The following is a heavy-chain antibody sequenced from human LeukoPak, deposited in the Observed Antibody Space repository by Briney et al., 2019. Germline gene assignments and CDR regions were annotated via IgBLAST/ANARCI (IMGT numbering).Heavy chain of an antibody. CDR2: INPNSGGT. J-gene: IGHJ5*02. Sequence: GASVKVSCKASGYTFTGYYMHWVRQAPGQGLEWMGWINPNSGGTNYAQKFQGRVTMTRDTSISTAYMELSRLRSDDTAVYYCARRARYCSSTSCYRDNWFDPWGQGTLVTVSS. V-gene: IGHV1-2*02. CDR1: GYTFTGYY. D-gene: IGHD2-2*02. CDR3: ARRARYCSSTSCYRDNWFDP.